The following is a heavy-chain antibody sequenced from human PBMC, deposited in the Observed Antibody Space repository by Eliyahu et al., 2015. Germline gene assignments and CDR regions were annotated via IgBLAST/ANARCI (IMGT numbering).Heavy chain of an antibody. D-gene: IGHD2-8*02. CDR1: GFTFSSYS. CDR3: ARPRYCSGGVCYLDY. CDR2: ISGSSSTI. Sequence: EVQLVESGGDLVQPGXSLRLSCAASGFTFSSYSMNWVRQAPGKGLEWVSYISGSSSTIYYADSVKGRFTISRDNAKNSLFLQINSLRAEDTAVYYCARPRYCSGGVCYLDYWGQGTLVTVSS. J-gene: IGHJ4*02. V-gene: IGHV3-48*04.